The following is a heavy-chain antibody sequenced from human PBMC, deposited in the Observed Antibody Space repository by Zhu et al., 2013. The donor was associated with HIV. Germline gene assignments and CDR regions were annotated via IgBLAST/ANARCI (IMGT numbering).Heavy chain of an antibody. Sequence: QVQLVQSGAEVRKPGSSVTVSCRTSGGSFSTYGLSWVRQAPGQGLEWLGWIIPISGVTTYAQKFQGRVTITADESTSTAFMELRGLRSEDTAVYYCARVSTTVRSFDIWGQGTMVTVSS. J-gene: IGHJ3*02. CDR2: IIPISGVT. D-gene: IGHD4-17*01. CDR1: GGSFSTYG. CDR3: ARVSTTVRSFDI. V-gene: IGHV1-69*12.